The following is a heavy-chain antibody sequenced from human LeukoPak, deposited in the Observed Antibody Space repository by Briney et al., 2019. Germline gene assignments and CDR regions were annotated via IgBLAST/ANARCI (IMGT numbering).Heavy chain of an antibody. CDR1: GGSISSGSYY. CDR2: IYTSGST. Sequence: TTSETLSLTCTVSGGSISSGSYYWSWIRQPAGKGLEWIGRIYTSGSTNYNPSLKSRVTISVDTSKNQFSLKLSSVTAADTAVYYCARGFFDYWGQGTLVTVSS. CDR3: ARGFFDY. V-gene: IGHV4-61*02. J-gene: IGHJ4*02.